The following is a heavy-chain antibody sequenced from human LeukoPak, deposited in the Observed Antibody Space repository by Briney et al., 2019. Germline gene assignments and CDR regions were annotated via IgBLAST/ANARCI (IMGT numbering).Heavy chain of an antibody. CDR3: ARDPQH. V-gene: IGHV3-30*04. CDR1: GFTFNSYA. J-gene: IGHJ4*02. Sequence: PGRSLRLSCAASGFTFNSYAMHWVRQAPGKGLEWVAVISYDGSNKYYADSVKGRFTISRDNSKNTLYLQMNSLRAEDTAVYYCARDPQHWGQGTLVTVSS. CDR2: ISYDGSNK.